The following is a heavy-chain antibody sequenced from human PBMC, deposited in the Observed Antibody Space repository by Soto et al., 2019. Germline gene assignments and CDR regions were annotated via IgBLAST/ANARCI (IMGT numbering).Heavy chain of an antibody. CDR2: SRDKPQGYST. D-gene: IGHD3-22*01. CDR1: GFTLRDHY. J-gene: IGHJ4*02. Sequence: QSGGSLRLSCAGSGFTLRDHYIDWVRQAPGKGLEWVGRSRDKPQGYSTAYAESLKGIFTTPIEESKNSAYLQMNSVKTEDTAVYYCVRATYFSDSSGHTRCLDYWGQGTLVTVSS. V-gene: IGHV3-72*01. CDR3: VRATYFSDSSGHTRCLDY.